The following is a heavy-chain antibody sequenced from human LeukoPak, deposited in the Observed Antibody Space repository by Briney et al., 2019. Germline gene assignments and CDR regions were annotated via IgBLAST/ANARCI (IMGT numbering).Heavy chain of an antibody. V-gene: IGHV1-8*01. J-gene: IGHJ6*02. D-gene: IGHD3-16*01. Sequence: GASVKVSCKASGYTFTSYDINWVRQATGQGLEWMGWMNPNSGNTGYAQKFQGRVTMTRNTSISTAYMELSSLRSEDTAVYYCARERVTSGGVMVISPSGGGYYYGMDVWGQGTTVTVSS. CDR2: MNPNSGNT. CDR3: ARERVTSGGVMVISPSGGGYYYGMDV. CDR1: GYTFTSYD.